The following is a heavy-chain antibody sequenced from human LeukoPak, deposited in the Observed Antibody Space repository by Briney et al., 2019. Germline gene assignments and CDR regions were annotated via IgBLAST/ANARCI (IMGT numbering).Heavy chain of an antibody. CDR1: GYTLTELS. J-gene: IGHJ2*01. Sequence: ASVKVSCKVSGYTLTELSMHWVRQAPGKGLEWMGGFDPEDGETIYAQKFQGRVTMIEDTSTDTAYMELSSLRSEDTAVYYCATSGYCSGGSCYSIGYFDLWGRGTLVTVSS. D-gene: IGHD2-15*01. CDR3: ATSGYCSGGSCYSIGYFDL. CDR2: FDPEDGET. V-gene: IGHV1-24*01.